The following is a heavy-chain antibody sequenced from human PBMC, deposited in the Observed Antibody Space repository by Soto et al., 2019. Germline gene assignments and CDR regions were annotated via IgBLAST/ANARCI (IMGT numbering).Heavy chain of an antibody. CDR1: GFTFNGYS. CDR3: AKSRGDSWTTYFFDY. Sequence: GGSLRLSGAASGFTFNGYSLSWLRQAPGKGLEWVSGISGSGQTTHYRDSVKGRFTISRDNFRNTLYLQVNSLRAEDTAVYFCAKSRGDSWTTYFFDYWGQGALVTVSS. J-gene: IGHJ4*02. CDR2: ISGSGQTT. D-gene: IGHD4-4*01. V-gene: IGHV3-23*01.